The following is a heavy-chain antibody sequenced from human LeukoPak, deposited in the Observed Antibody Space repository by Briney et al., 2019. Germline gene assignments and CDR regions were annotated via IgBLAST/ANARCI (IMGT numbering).Heavy chain of an antibody. CDR3: AKGSSGWNFDY. V-gene: IGHV3-30*12. CDR2: ISYDGSNK. Sequence: GGSLRLSCAASGFTFSTYSLNWVRQAPGKGLEWVAVISYDGSNKYYADSVKGRFTISRDNSKNTLYLQMNSLRAEDTAVYYCAKGSSGWNFDYWGQGTLVTVSS. D-gene: IGHD6-19*01. CDR1: GFTFSTYS. J-gene: IGHJ4*02.